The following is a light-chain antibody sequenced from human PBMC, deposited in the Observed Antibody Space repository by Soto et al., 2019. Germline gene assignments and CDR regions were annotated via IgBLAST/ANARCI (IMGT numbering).Light chain of an antibody. CDR1: QSVSSN. Sequence: EIFLTQSPDTLSLSPGERATLTCRASQSVSSNLAWYQQKPGQAPRLLIYGASSRATGIPVRFSGSGSGTDFTLSITSLQPEDFATYYCQQLNTYPVTFGGGTKVDI. J-gene: IGKJ4*01. V-gene: IGKV3-15*01. CDR3: QQLNTYPVT. CDR2: GAS.